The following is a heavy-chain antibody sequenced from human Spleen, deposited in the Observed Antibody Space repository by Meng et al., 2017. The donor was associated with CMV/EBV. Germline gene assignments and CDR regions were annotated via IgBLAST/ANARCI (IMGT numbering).Heavy chain of an antibody. CDR3: ARVKRAKDIVVVPATYSSSSRVIDY. CDR2: INPNSGGT. CDR1: GYTLTELS. D-gene: IGHD2-2*01. J-gene: IGHJ4*02. Sequence: ASVKVSCKVSGYTLTELSRHWVRQAPGQGLEWMGWINPNSGGTNYAQKFQGRVTMTRDTSISTAYMELSRLRSDDTAVYYCARVKRAKDIVVVPATYSSSSRVIDYWGQGTLVTVSS. V-gene: IGHV1-2*02.